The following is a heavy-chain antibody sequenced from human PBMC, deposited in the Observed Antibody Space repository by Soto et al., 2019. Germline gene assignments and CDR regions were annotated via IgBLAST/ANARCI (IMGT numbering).Heavy chain of an antibody. D-gene: IGHD5-12*01. Sequence: SVKVSCKASGGTFSSYAISWVRQAPGQGLEWMGGIIPIFGTANYAQKFQGRVTITADKSTSTAYMELSSLRSEDTAVYYCARGFVEMATISAFDIWGQGTMVTVSS. CDR3: ARGFVEMATISAFDI. CDR2: IIPIFGTA. J-gene: IGHJ3*02. V-gene: IGHV1-69*06. CDR1: GGTFSSYA.